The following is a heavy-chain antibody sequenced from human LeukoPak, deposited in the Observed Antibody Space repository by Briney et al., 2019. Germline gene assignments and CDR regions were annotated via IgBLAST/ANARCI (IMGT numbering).Heavy chain of an antibody. Sequence: GGSLRLSCAASGFTFDDYAMHWVRHVPGKGLEWVSGISWNSGSIGYADSVKGRFTISRDNAKNSLYLQMNRLRADDTALYYCAKGLQKLGFCSSTSCYMATTDYWGQGTLVTVSS. J-gene: IGHJ4*02. CDR1: GFTFDDYA. CDR2: ISWNSGSI. V-gene: IGHV3-9*01. CDR3: AKGLQKLGFCSSTSCYMATTDY. D-gene: IGHD2-2*02.